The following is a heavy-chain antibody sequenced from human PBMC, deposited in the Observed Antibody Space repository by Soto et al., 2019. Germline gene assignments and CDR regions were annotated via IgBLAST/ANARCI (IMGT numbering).Heavy chain of an antibody. CDR2: MNPNSGNT. V-gene: IGHV1-8*01. CDR1: GYTFTNYD. J-gene: IGHJ5*02. D-gene: IGHD2-2*01. Sequence: ASVKVSCKASGYTFTNYDINWVRQATGQGLEWMGWMNPNSGNTGFAQRFQGRVTMTRNTSITTAYMELNSLRSEDTAVYYCARGPQCSSTSCFLKSAWFDPWGPGTLVTVSS. CDR3: ARGPQCSSTSCFLKSAWFDP.